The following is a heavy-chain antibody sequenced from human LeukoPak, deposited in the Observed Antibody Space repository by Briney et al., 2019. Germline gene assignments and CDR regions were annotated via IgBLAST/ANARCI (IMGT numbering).Heavy chain of an antibody. CDR1: GFTFSSYW. J-gene: IGHJ4*02. Sequence: PGGSLRLSCAASGFTFSSYWMSWVRQAPGKGLEWVANIKQDGSEKYYVDSVKGRFTISRDNAKNSLYLQMNSLRAEDTAVYYCARDSLGKEAVAGLGRFYYFDYWGQGTLVTVSS. CDR2: IKQDGSEK. V-gene: IGHV3-7*01. D-gene: IGHD6-19*01. CDR3: ARDSLGKEAVAGLGRFYYFDY.